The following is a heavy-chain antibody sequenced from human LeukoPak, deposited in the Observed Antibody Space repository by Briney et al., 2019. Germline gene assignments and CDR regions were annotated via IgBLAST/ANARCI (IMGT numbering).Heavy chain of an antibody. CDR3: ARGPYSSGWSNYYYGMDV. CDR1: GGSFSGYY. CDR2: INHSGST. V-gene: IGHV4-34*01. Sequence: PSETLSLTCAVNGGSFSGYYWSWIRQPPGKGLEWIGEINHSGSTNYNPSLKSRVTISVDTSKNQISLKLSSVTAADTAVYYCARGPYSSGWSNYYYGMDVWGQGTTVTVSS. D-gene: IGHD6-13*01. J-gene: IGHJ6*02.